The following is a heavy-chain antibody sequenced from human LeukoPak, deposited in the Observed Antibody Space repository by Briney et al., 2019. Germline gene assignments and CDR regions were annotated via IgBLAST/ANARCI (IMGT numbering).Heavy chain of an antibody. CDR3: ATSYYDYDRWDY. D-gene: IGHD3-16*01. CDR2: IYYSGST. CDR1: GDSISSYY. Sequence: PSETLSLTCSVSGDSISSYYWSWIRQPPGKGLEWIGYIYYSGSTKYNPSLKSRVTISIDTPKNQFSLNLTSVTAAGTAVYYCATSYYDYDRWDYWGQGNLVTVSS. J-gene: IGHJ4*02. V-gene: IGHV4-59*01.